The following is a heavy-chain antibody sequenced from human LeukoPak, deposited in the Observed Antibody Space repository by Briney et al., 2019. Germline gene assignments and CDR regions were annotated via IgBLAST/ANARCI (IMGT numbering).Heavy chain of an antibody. CDR2: ISYDGSDK. CDR1: GFTFTSYG. CDR3: RVVIAATPDY. Sequence: GGSLRLSCAASGFTFTSYGMHWVRQAPGKGLEWVAVISYDGSDKSYADSVKGRFTISRDNAKNTLYLQMNSLRAEDTAVYYCRVVIAATPDYWGQGTLVTVSS. V-gene: IGHV3-30*03. J-gene: IGHJ4*02. D-gene: IGHD2-15*01.